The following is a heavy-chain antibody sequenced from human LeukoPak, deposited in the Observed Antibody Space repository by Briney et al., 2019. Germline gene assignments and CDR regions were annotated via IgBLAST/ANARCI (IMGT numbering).Heavy chain of an antibody. CDR3: ANGSGSPLWYGMDV. J-gene: IGHJ6*04. CDR1: GGSISSYY. D-gene: IGHD3-10*01. V-gene: IGHV4-59*01. Sequence: SVALPLTCTVSGGSISSYYWSWLRQPPGKGLEWIGYIYYSGSTNYNPSLKSRVTISVHTSKNQFSLKPSSVTAADTAVYYCANGSGSPLWYGMDVWGKGTTVTVSS. CDR2: IYYSGST.